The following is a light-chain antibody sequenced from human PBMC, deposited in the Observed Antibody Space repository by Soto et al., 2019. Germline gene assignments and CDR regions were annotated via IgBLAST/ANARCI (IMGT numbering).Light chain of an antibody. V-gene: IGKV3-15*01. Sequence: EIVMTQSPATLSVSPGERATLSCRASQSVSGNLAWYQQKPGQAPRLLIYGASTRATGISASFSGSGSGTEFTLTISSLQSEDFAVYYCLQYNNWPQTFGQGTKVEIK. CDR3: LQYNNWPQT. CDR1: QSVSGN. J-gene: IGKJ1*01. CDR2: GAS.